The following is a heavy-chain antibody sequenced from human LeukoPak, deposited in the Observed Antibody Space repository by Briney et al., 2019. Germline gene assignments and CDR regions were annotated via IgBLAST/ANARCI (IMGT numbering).Heavy chain of an antibody. D-gene: IGHD4-17*01. CDR1: GYSFTSYW. Sequence: GESLKISRKGSGYSFTSYWIGWVRQMPGKGLKWMGIIYPGDSDTRYSPSFQGQVTISADKSISTAYLQWSSLKASDTAMYYCARHLMTTVTSDAFDIWGQGTMVTVSS. CDR2: IYPGDSDT. CDR3: ARHLMTTVTSDAFDI. J-gene: IGHJ3*02. V-gene: IGHV5-51*01.